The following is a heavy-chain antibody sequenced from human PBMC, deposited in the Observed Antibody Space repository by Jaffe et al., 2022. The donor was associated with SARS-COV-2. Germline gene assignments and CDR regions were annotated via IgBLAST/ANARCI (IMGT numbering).Heavy chain of an antibody. CDR2: IFYKGTT. CDR1: GGSISSGDYF. V-gene: IGHV4-31*03. Sequence: QVQLQESGPGRVKPSQTLSLTCSVSGGSISSGDYFWSWIRQHPGKGLEWIGYIFYKGTTYYNPSLKSRVSMSVDTSKNQFSLRLKSLTAADTAVYYCARGPSLHLPNSGYDFDYWGQGTLVTVSS. CDR3: ARGPSLHLPNSGYDFDY. J-gene: IGHJ4*02. D-gene: IGHD5-12*01.